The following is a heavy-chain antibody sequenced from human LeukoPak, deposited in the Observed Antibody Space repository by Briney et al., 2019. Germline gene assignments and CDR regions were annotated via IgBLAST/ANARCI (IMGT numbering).Heavy chain of an antibody. Sequence: GGSLRLSCAASGFTFSSYWLSWVRQAPGKGLEWVANIKQDGSEKFYVDSVKGRFTISRDNAKNSLYLQMNSLRAEDTAVYYCTRDSYTNTWHEEGRDYWGQGTLVTVSS. CDR1: GFTFSSYW. D-gene: IGHD6-13*01. J-gene: IGHJ4*02. CDR2: IKQDGSEK. CDR3: TRDSYTNTWHEEGRDY. V-gene: IGHV3-7*01.